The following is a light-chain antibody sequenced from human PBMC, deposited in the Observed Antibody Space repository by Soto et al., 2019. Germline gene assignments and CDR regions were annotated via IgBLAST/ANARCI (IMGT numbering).Light chain of an antibody. J-gene: IGKJ4*01. CDR2: EVS. V-gene: IGKV2D-29*01. CDR1: QSVRHFNGYNY. CDR3: MLSTLLPLT. Sequence: DIVMTQTQLSLPVTPGEPASISCRSSQSVRHFNGYNYVDWYLQKPGQPPQLLIYEVSNRFSGVPDRFSGSGSGTDFTLKISRVEAEDVVVYYCMLSTLLPLTFGGGTKVDI.